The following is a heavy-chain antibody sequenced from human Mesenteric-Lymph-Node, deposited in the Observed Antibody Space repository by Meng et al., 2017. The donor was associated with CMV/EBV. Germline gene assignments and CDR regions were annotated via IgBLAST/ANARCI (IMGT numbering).Heavy chain of an antibody. CDR3: ARDWGAAAGSHYYGMDV. V-gene: IGHV4-61*01. CDR2: IYYSGST. J-gene: IGHJ6*02. Sequence: SETLSLTCTVSGGSVSSGSYYWSWIRQPPGKGLEWIGDIYYSGSTNYNPSLESRVTITVDTSKNQFSLKLSSVTAADTAVYYCARDWGAAAGSHYYGMDVWGQGTTVTVSS. CDR1: GGSVSSGSYY. D-gene: IGHD6-13*01.